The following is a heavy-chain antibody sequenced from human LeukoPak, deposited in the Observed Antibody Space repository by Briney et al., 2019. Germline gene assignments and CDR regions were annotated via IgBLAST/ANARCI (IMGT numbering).Heavy chain of an antibody. CDR2: TSSSSSYI. Sequence: GGSLRLSCAASGFTFSSYSMNWVRQAPGKGLEWVSSTSSSSSYIYYADSVKGRFTISRDNAKNSLYLQMNSLRAEDTAVYYCAGSGSGSPYNWFDPWGQGTLVTVSS. V-gene: IGHV3-21*01. D-gene: IGHD5-12*01. CDR1: GFTFSSYS. CDR3: AGSGSGSPYNWFDP. J-gene: IGHJ5*02.